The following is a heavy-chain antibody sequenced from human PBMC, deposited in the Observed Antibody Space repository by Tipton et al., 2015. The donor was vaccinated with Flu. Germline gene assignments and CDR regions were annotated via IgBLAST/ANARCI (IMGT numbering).Heavy chain of an antibody. CDR1: GGSISNYY. V-gene: IGHV4-4*07. CDR3: ARSGNYLYFNAMDV. Sequence: TLSLTCTVSGGSISNYYWSWIRQPAGKGLEWIGRMYITGSTNYNPSLKSRVAMSLDTSKNQFSLRLGYVTSADTALYYCARSGNYLYFNAMDVWGQGTTVTVSS. D-gene: IGHD1-26*01. J-gene: IGHJ6*02. CDR2: MYITGST.